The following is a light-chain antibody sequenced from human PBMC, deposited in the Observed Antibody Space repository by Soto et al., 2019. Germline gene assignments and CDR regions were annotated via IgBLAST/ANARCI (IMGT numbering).Light chain of an antibody. CDR3: GSWDSSLSAYV. CDR1: RSNIGGNT. CDR2: DDN. V-gene: IGLV1-51*01. Sequence: SVLTQPPSASGTPGQRVTISCSGSRSNIGGNTVNWYQQLPGTAPKLLIYDDNKRPSGIPDRFSGSKSGTSATLGITGFQTGDEADYYCGSWDSSLSAYVFGTGTKVTVL. J-gene: IGLJ1*01.